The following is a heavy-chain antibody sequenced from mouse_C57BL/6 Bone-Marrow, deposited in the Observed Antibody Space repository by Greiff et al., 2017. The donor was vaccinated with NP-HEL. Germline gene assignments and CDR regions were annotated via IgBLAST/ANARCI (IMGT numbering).Heavy chain of an antibody. D-gene: IGHD1-1*01. J-gene: IGHJ1*03. V-gene: IGHV1-64*01. CDR3: ARANPHYYGSSYDWYFDV. CDR2: IHPNSGST. CDR1: GYTFTSYW. Sequence: QVQLQQPGAELVKPGASVKLSCKASGYTFTSYWMHWVKQRPGQGLEWIGMIHPNSGSTNYNEKFKSKATLTVDKSSSTAYMQLSSLTSEDSAVYYCARANPHYYGSSYDWYFDVWGTGTTVTVSS.